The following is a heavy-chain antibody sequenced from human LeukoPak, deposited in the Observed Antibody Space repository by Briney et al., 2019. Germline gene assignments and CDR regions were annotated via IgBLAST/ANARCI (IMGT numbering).Heavy chain of an antibody. CDR2: INWNGGSK. V-gene: IGHV3-20*04. Sequence: GGSLRLSCAASGFTFDDYGMSWVRQAPGKGLEWVSGINWNGGSKVYADSVKGRFTISRDNAKNSLYLQMNSLRAEDTALYYCARPPGGYYDFWSGEYYFDYWGQGTLVTVSS. D-gene: IGHD3-3*01. CDR3: ARPPGGYYDFWSGEYYFDY. CDR1: GFTFDDYG. J-gene: IGHJ4*02.